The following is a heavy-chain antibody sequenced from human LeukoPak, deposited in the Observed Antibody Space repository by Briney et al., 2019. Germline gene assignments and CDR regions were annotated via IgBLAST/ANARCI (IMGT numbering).Heavy chain of an antibody. CDR2: IYSGGST. D-gene: IGHD6-13*01. CDR3: ARDNTALIAAAGPYFQH. CDR1: GFTVSSNY. Sequence: GGSPRLSCAASGFTVSSNYMSWVRQAPGKGLEWVSVIYSGGSTYYAYSVKGRFTISRDNAKNSLYLQMNSLRAEDTAVYYCARDNTALIAAAGPYFQHWGQGTLVTVSS. V-gene: IGHV3-53*01. J-gene: IGHJ1*01.